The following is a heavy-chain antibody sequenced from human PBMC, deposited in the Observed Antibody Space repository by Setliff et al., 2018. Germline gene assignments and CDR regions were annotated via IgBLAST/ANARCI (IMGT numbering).Heavy chain of an antibody. CDR1: GHTFTGHH. CDR3: ATSVSWIQLVLYPQGHPEPFDY. D-gene: IGHD5-18*01. CDR2: IDPNTGGT. V-gene: IGHV1-2*06. Sequence: ASVKVSCKASGHTFTGHHLHWVRQAPGQGLEWMGRIDPNTGGTDYAQKFKDRATMTRDSSISTAYLDLSTLRSDDTAVYYCATSVSWIQLVLYPQGHPEPFDYWGQGTLVTVSS. J-gene: IGHJ4*02.